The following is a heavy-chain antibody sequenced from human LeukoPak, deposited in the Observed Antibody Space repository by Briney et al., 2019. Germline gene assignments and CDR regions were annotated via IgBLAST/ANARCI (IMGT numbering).Heavy chain of an antibody. J-gene: IGHJ4*02. D-gene: IGHD2-8*01. CDR2: IRGSGGST. CDR1: GSTFSCYA. V-gene: IGHV3-23*01. Sequence: PGGPLRLSCVAPGSTFSCYAMGWVRQAPGKGLGWVSAIRGSGGSTYYADSVKGRFTISRDNSKNTLYLQMNSRRAEDTAVYYCAKDRLSLGKYGFDYWGQGTLVTVSS. CDR3: AKDRLSLGKYGFDY.